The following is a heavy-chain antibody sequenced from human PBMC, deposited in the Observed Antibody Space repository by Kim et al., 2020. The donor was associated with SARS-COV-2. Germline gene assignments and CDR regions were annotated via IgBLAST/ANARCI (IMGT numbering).Heavy chain of an antibody. CDR2: ISGSGGST. D-gene: IGHD3-10*01. J-gene: IGHJ4*02. CDR3: AKDTRHVQSGGPGYYYGSGSYYKSSYYFDY. CDR1: GFTFSSYA. V-gene: IGHV3-23*01. Sequence: GGSLRLSCAASGFTFSSYAMSWVRQAPGKGLEWVSAISGSGGSTYYADSVKGRFTISRDNSKNTLYLQMNSLRAEDTAVYYCAKDTRHVQSGGPGYYYGSGSYYKSSYYFDYWGQGTLVTVSS.